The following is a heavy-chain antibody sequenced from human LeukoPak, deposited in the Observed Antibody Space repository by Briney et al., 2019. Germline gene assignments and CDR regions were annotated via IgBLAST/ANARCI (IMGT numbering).Heavy chain of an antibody. D-gene: IGHD6-19*01. V-gene: IGHV3-23*01. CDR2: ISGSSGST. CDR1: GLPFNSYA. CDR3: ASGRGYSSAAFDY. Sequence: GGSLRLSCTASGLPFNSYAMSCVRQTPGKALEWVSVISGSSGSTYDADSVKGRFSIFRDNSKNTLYLQMNSLRVEDTAIYYCASGRGYSSAAFDYWGQGTLVTVSS. J-gene: IGHJ4*02.